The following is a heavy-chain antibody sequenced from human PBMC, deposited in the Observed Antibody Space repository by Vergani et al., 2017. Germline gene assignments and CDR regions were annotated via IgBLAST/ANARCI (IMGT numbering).Heavy chain of an antibody. D-gene: IGHD1-7*01. V-gene: IGHV3-66*02. CDR2: IKSDGRT. J-gene: IGHJ4*01. CDR1: GFRVTTYY. Sequence: EVRLLESGGCLVQPGGSLRVSCSASGFRVTTYYMSWVRQAPGKGLEWVSVIKSDGRTSYAESVRGRFTISRDTSRNAVYLQMNILRVEDTGVYYCTRSECSGTTCYGHYFDLWGHGILVTVS. CDR3: TRSECSGTTCYGHYFDL.